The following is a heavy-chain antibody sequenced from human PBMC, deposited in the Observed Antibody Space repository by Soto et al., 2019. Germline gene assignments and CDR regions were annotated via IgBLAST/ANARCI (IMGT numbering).Heavy chain of an antibody. CDR2: ISAYNGNT. CDR1: GYTFTSYG. D-gene: IGHD3-22*01. Sequence: ASVTVSCTASGYTFTSYGISWVRQAPGQGLEWMGWISAYNGNTNYAQKLQGRVTMTTDTSTSTAYMELRSLRSDDTAVYYCARAYYYDSPFDPWGQGTLVTVSS. J-gene: IGHJ5*02. CDR3: ARAYYYDSPFDP. V-gene: IGHV1-18*01.